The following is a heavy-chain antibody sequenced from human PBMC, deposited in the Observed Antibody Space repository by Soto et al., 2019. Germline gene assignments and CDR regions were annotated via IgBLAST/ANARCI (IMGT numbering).Heavy chain of an antibody. V-gene: IGHV4-61*03. CDR3: AREFFWSGYPDAFDV. CDR2: VSNRGNL. CDR1: GGSVNTSTYN. J-gene: IGHJ3*01. Sequence: QVQLRESGPGLVKPSETLSLTCVVSGGSVNTSTYNWSWIRQTPGKRLEWIGYVSNRGNLNYNPSLKSRVVISRDTVNNHSSLTLTSVTTADTAVYYCAREFFWSGYPDAFDVWGQGTVVTVSP. D-gene: IGHD3-3*01.